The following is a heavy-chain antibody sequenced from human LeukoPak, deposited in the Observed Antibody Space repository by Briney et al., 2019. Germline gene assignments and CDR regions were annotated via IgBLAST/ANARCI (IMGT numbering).Heavy chain of an antibody. CDR2: IKQDGSEK. V-gene: IGHV3-7*01. J-gene: IGHJ4*02. CDR1: GFTFSRYW. CDR3: ARERLIVPINQYYFDY. Sequence: QAGGSLRLSCAASGFTFSRYWMSWVRQAPGKGLEWVANIKQDGSEKYYVGSVRGRFTISRDNAKNSLYLQMNSLRVEDMAVYYCARERLIVPINQYYFDYWGQGNLVTVSS. D-gene: IGHD2-8*01.